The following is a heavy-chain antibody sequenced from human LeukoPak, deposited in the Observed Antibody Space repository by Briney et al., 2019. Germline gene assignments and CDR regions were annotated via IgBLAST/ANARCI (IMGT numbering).Heavy chain of an antibody. Sequence: GGSLRLSCAASGFIFNSYIMNWVRQAPGKGLEWVSAISSSSTYKHYADSVKGRFTISRDNAKNSLYLHMNSLRAEDTAVYYCARRWESSNTWYHDYWGQRTLVTVSS. CDR3: ARRWESSNTWYHDY. D-gene: IGHD1-26*01. J-gene: IGHJ4*02. CDR1: GFIFNSYI. CDR2: ISSSSTYK. V-gene: IGHV3-21*01.